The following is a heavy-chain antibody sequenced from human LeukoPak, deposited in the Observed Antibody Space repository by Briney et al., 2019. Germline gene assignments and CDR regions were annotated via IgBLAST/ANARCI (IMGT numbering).Heavy chain of an antibody. CDR2: IYHSGST. D-gene: IGHD3-10*01. CDR1: RGSISSGGYY. CDR3: ARNNLLLFGEAFDL. V-gene: IGHV4-30-2*01. Sequence: SQTLSLTCTVYRGSISSGGYYWSWIRQPPGKGLEWMGYIYHSGSTYYNPSLKSRVTISVVTSKNQFSLKLSSVTAADTAVYYCARNNLLLFGEAFDLWGQRILVTISS. J-gene: IGHJ4*02.